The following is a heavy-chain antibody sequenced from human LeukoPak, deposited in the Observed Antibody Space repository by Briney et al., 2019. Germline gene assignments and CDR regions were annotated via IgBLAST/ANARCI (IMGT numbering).Heavy chain of an antibody. J-gene: IGHJ3*02. CDR1: GGSFSGYY. CDR3: ARLPRNYYDSSGYPPRGAFDI. D-gene: IGHD3-22*01. CDR2: INHSGST. V-gene: IGHV4-34*01. Sequence: SETLSLTCAVYGGSFSGYYWSWIRQPPGKGLEWIGEINHSGSTNYNPSLKSRVTISVDTSKNHFFLKLSSVTAADTAAYYCARLPRNYYDSSGYPPRGAFDIWGQGTMVTVSS.